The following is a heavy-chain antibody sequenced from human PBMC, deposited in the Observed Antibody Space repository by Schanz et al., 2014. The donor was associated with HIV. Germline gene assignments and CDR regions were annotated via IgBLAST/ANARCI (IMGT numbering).Heavy chain of an antibody. J-gene: IGHJ2*01. V-gene: IGHV1-8*02. Sequence: QVQLVQSGPEVKKPGASVRVSCETSGYTFSDYDINWVRQAPGQGLEWMGWVNPESGNTGMADKFLGRLSLTRFTSTGTAYMELDSLTSGDTAIYYCVRAASFHFDKGGYYRNWYFDFWGRGTLVAVSS. CDR3: VRAASFHFDKGGYYRNWYFDF. CDR2: VNPESGNT. CDR1: GYTFSDYD. D-gene: IGHD1-26*01.